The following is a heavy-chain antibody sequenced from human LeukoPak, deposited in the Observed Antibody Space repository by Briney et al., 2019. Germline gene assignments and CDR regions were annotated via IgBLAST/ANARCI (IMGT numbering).Heavy chain of an antibody. CDR3: ARIIPRHSRLDYGNDAFDI. J-gene: IGHJ3*02. CDR1: GYTFTGYY. Sequence: AASVKVSCKASGYTFTGYYMHWVRQAPGQGLGWMGWINPNSGGTNYAQKFQGRVTMTRDTSISTAYMELSRLRSDDTAVYYCARIIPRHSRLDYGNDAFDIWGQGTMVTVSS. V-gene: IGHV1-2*02. CDR2: INPNSGGT. D-gene: IGHD4-17*01.